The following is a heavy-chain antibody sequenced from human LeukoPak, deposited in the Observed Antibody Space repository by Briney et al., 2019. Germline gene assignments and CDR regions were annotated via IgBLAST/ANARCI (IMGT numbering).Heavy chain of an antibody. CDR2: IKKDGSEK. CDR3: ARDRSDFWSGFTGLFDY. D-gene: IGHD3-3*01. CDR1: GFTFSSYW. Sequence: GGSLRLSCAASGFTFSSYWMSWVRQAPGTGLEWVANIKKDGSEKYYVDSVKGRFTISRDNAKNSLYLQMNSLRAEDTAVYYCARDRSDFWSGFTGLFDYWGQGTLVTVSS. V-gene: IGHV3-7*01. J-gene: IGHJ4*02.